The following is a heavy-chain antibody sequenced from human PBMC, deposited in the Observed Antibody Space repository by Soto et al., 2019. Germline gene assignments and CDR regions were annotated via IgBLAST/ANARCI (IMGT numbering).Heavy chain of an antibody. CDR2: INHSGST. D-gene: IGHD2-2*01. J-gene: IGHJ6*03. CDR1: GGSFSGYY. V-gene: IGHV4-34*01. CDR3: ARVGIRVIVVVQAAKDSHYYYMDV. Sequence: QVQLQQWGAGLLKPSETLSLTCAVYGGSFSGYYWSWIRQPPGKGLEWIGEINHSGSTNYNPSLKTPVTISVDASNNQLPLKLSSVTAAEKAVYYCARVGIRVIVVVQAAKDSHYYYMDVLGKGTTVTVSS.